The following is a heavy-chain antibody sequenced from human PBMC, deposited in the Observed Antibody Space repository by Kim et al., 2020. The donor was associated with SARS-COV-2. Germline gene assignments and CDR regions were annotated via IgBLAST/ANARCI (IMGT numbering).Heavy chain of an antibody. CDR2: INPSGATT. CDR1: GYSFINYH. J-gene: IGHJ6*02. Sequence: ASVKVSCKASGYSFINYHMHWVRQAPGQGLEWMGIINPSGATTSYAQNFQGRVTVNRDTSTSTVFMELRSLTSADTAVYYCARLALVGGLDVWGQGTTVTVSS. D-gene: IGHD2-8*02. V-gene: IGHV1-46*01. CDR3: ARLALVGGLDV.